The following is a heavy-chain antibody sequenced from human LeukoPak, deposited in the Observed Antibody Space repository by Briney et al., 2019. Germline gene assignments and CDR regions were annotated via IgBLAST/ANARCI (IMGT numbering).Heavy chain of an antibody. D-gene: IGHD3-10*01. CDR1: GFTFRSYS. V-gene: IGHV3-30*07. CDR3: ARETPRGGRYYFDY. J-gene: IGHJ4*02. CDR2: IAYDGTYK. Sequence: GGSLRLSCAASGFTFRSYSMHWVRQAPGKGLEGVAVIAYDGTYKYYAASVKGRFTISRDNSNNTLYLQMNSLRAEDTALYYCARETPRGGRYYFDYWGQGALVTVSS.